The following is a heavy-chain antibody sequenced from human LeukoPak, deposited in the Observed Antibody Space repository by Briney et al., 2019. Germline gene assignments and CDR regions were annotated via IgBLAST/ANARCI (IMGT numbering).Heavy chain of an antibody. V-gene: IGHV1-46*01. J-gene: IGHJ4*02. CDR3: AREQQTVVVAAKRAFDY. CDR2: INPSGGST. Sequence: ASVKVSCKASGYTFTSYYMHWVRQAPGQGLEWMGIINPSGGSTSYAQKFQGRVTMTRDTSTSTVYMELSSLRSEDTAVYYCAREQQTVVVAAKRAFDYWGQGTLVTVSS. CDR1: GYTFTSYY. D-gene: IGHD2-15*01.